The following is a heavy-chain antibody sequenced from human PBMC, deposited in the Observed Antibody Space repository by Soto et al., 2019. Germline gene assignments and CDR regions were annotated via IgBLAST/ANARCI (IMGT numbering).Heavy chain of an antibody. CDR2: IYPGDSDT. CDR3: ARHPYCTNGVCYHEPVDV. Sequence: PGESLKISCKGSGYSFTSYWIGWVRQMLGKGLEWMGIIYPGDSDTRYSPSFQGQVTISADKSISTAYLQWSSLKASDTAMYYCARHPYCTNGVCYHEPVDVWGQGTTVTVSS. CDR1: GYSFTSYW. J-gene: IGHJ6*02. V-gene: IGHV5-51*01. D-gene: IGHD2-8*01.